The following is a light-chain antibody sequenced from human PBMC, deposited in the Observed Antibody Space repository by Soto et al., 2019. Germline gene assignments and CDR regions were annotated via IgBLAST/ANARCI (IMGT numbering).Light chain of an antibody. J-gene: IGKJ3*01. Sequence: IQLTQSPSSLSASVGDRVTISCRASQGIANFLAWYQQKPGKAPKLLIYGASTLQSGVPSRFSGSGSGTAFTLTISSLQPEDFATYYCQQLNSFPIPFGPGTKVDIK. CDR2: GAS. CDR1: QGIANF. CDR3: QQLNSFPIP. V-gene: IGKV1-9*01.